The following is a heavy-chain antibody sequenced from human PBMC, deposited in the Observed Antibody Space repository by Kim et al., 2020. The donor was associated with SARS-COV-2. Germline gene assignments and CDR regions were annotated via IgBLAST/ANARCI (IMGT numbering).Heavy chain of an antibody. J-gene: IGHJ4*02. V-gene: IGHV1-69*01. CDR3: ARDEGGGYGDYYAGY. Sequence: QQFQGRVTITADESTSTAYMELSSLRSEDTAVYYCARDEGGGYGDYYAGYWGQGTLVTVSS. D-gene: IGHD4-17*01.